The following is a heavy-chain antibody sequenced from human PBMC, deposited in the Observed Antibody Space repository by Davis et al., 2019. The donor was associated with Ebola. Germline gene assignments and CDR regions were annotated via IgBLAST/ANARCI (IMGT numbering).Heavy chain of an antibody. J-gene: IGHJ4*02. Sequence: SETLSLTCTVSGGSISPYYWSWTRQPPGEGLEWIGYVYYTGTTSYNPSLKSRVTISLDTSRNQFSLILTSVSAADTATYYCARAGGQGGGTLRFWGQGTRVTVSS. CDR2: VYYTGTT. V-gene: IGHV4-59*01. CDR3: ARAGGQGGGTLRF. D-gene: IGHD5-12*01. CDR1: GGSISPYY.